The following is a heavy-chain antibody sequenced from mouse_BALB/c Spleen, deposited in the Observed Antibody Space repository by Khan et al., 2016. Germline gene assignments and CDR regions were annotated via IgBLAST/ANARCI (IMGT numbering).Heavy chain of an antibody. CDR3: ARVYGSSAYAMDY. J-gene: IGHJ4*01. D-gene: IGHD1-1*01. V-gene: IGHV7-3*02. CDR2: IRNKANGYTT. CDR1: GFTFTDYY. Sequence: EVELVESGGGLVQPGGSLRLSCVISGFTFTDYYMSWVRQPPGKALEWLGFIRNKANGYTTEYSASVKGRFTISRDNSQRILYLQMNTLRAEDSATCYCARVYGSSAYAMDYWGQGTSVTVSS.